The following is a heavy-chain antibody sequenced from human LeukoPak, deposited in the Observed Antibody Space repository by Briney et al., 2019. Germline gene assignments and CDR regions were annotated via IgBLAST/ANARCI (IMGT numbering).Heavy chain of an antibody. CDR2: IRYDGSNK. Sequence: GRSLRLSCAASGFTFSSDGMHWVGQAPGQGLEWVAFIRYDGSNKYYADSVKRRFTISRDNSKNTLYLQMNSLRAEDTAVYYCAKDRLRSSSWYGTVDYWGQGTLVTVSS. CDR3: AKDRLRSSSWYGTVDY. CDR1: GFTFSSDG. V-gene: IGHV3-30*02. D-gene: IGHD6-13*01. J-gene: IGHJ4*02.